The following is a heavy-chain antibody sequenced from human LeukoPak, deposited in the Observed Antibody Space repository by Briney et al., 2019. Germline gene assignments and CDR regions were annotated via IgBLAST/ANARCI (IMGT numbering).Heavy chain of an antibody. CDR3: TRERDLSLYYFDC. V-gene: IGHV3-30*03. CDR1: GFTFDSYG. CDR2: ISYDGNNK. J-gene: IGHJ4*02. Sequence: PGGSLRLSCAASGFTFDSYGMHWVRQAPGKGLEWVAVISYDGNNKYYANSVKGRFTISRDNSKNTLYLQMNSLRAEDTAVYYCTRERDLSLYYFDCWGQGTLVTVSS.